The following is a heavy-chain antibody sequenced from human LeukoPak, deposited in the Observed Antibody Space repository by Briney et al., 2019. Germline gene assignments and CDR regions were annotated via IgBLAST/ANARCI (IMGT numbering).Heavy chain of an antibody. V-gene: IGHV4-59*08. CDR1: VGSISSYY. Sequence: SETPSLTCTVSVGSISSYYWIWIRQPPGKGLEGIGYIYYSGSTNYNPSLKSRVTISVDTSKNQFSLKLSSVTAADTAVYYCARRLRGCSSTSCYNWFDPWGQGTLVTVSS. CDR2: IYYSGST. CDR3: ARRLRGCSSTSCYNWFDP. J-gene: IGHJ5*02. D-gene: IGHD2-2*01.